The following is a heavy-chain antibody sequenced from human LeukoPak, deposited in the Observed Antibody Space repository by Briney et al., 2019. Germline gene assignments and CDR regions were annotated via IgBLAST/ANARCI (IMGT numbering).Heavy chain of an antibody. J-gene: IGHJ4*02. CDR2: ISYDGSNK. D-gene: IGHD6-19*01. V-gene: IGHV3-30*03. CDR3: ARALYNRGWYPDYFDS. Sequence: GGSLRLSCAASGFTFSSYGMHWVRQAPGKGLEWVAVISYDGSNKYYADSVKGRFTISRDNSKNSLYLQMSSLRAEDTAMYYCARALYNRGWYPDYFDSWGQGTLVTVSS. CDR1: GFTFSSYG.